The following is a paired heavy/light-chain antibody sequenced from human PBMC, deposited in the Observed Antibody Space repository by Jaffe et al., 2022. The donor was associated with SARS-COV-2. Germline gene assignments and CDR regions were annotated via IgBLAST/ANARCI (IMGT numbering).Light chain of an antibody. CDR3: QLWDNTSDHWV. Sequence: SYVLTQPPSVSVAPGKTARITCGGNNIGTKTVHWYQQRPGQAPVLVIYYDSDRPSGIPERFSGSNSGNTATLIITRVEAGDEADYYCQLWDNTSDHWVFGGGTKLTVL. J-gene: IGLJ3*02. CDR2: YDS. V-gene: IGLV3-21*04. CDR1: NIGTKT.
Heavy chain of an antibody. D-gene: IGHD4-17*01. Sequence: QLQLQESGPGLVKPAETLSLTCSVSGDSIRSSNSFWGWVRQPPGKGLEWIANIFYSGTTYYNPSLKSRVTISVDTSKNHFSLKLTSVTAADTAVYYCARLSDDKTYGHYYFDLWGRGTLVAVSS. CDR3: ARLSDDKTYGHYYFDL. J-gene: IGHJ2*01. V-gene: IGHV4-39*02. CDR1: GDSIRSSNSF. CDR2: IFYSGTT.